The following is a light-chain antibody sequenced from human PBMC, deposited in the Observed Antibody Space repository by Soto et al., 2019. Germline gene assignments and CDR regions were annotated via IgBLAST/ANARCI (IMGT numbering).Light chain of an antibody. CDR1: QSVSSN. Sequence: EIIMTQSPATLSVSPGERASLSCRASQSVSSNLAWYQQKPGQAPRLLIYAASTRATGISDRFSGSGSGTDFTLTISRLEPEDFAVYYCQHYGTSLYTFGQGTKVDIK. CDR3: QHYGTSLYT. V-gene: IGKV3-20*01. J-gene: IGKJ2*01. CDR2: AAS.